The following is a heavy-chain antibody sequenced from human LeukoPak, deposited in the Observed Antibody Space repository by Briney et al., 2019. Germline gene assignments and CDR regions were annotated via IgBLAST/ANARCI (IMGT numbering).Heavy chain of an antibody. D-gene: IGHD3-3*01. CDR2: IYYSGST. J-gene: IGHJ6*02. Sequence: SETLSLTCTVSGGSVSSGSYYWSWLRQPPGKGLEWIGYIYYSGSTNYNPSLKSRVTISVDTSKNQFSLKLSSVTAADTAVYYCARAQVVIILGYYYYYGMDVWGQGTTVTVSS. CDR3: ARAQVVIILGYYYYYGMDV. CDR1: GGSVSSGSYY. V-gene: IGHV4-61*01.